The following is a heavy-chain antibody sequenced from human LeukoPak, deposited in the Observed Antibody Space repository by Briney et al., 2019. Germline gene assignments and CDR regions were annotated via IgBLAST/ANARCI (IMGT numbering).Heavy chain of an antibody. Sequence: GGSLRLSCAASGFTFSNYAMNWVRQAPGKGLEWVSTISGSGTKTYYADSVKGRFTISRDNSKNMVSLQMNSLRAEDTAVYYCAKDLSSGYDIFDYWGQGTLVTVSS. V-gene: IGHV3-23*01. CDR3: AKDLSSGYDIFDY. J-gene: IGHJ4*02. CDR2: ISGSGTKT. CDR1: GFTFSNYA. D-gene: IGHD5-12*01.